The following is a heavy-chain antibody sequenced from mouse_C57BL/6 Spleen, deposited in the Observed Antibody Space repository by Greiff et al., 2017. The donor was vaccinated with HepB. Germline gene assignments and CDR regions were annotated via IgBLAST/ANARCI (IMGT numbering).Heavy chain of an antibody. CDR3: ARRTLTAVVAPCYAMDY. Sequence: VQLQQSVAELVRPGASVKLSCTASGFNIKNTYMHWVKQRPEQGLEWIGRIDPANGNTKYAPKFQGKATITADTSSNTAYLQLSSLTSEDTAIYYCARRTLTAVVAPCYAMDYWGQGTSVTVSS. V-gene: IGHV14-3*01. J-gene: IGHJ4*01. D-gene: IGHD1-1*01. CDR2: IDPANGNT. CDR1: GFNIKNTY.